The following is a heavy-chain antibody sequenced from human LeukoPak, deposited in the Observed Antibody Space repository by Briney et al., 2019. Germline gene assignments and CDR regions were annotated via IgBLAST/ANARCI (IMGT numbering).Heavy chain of an antibody. CDR1: GFTFSSYA. CDR3: AKAAPNSSGWYLGAFDY. D-gene: IGHD6-19*01. Sequence: GSLRLSCAASGFTFSSYAMSWVRQAPGKGLEWVSAISGSGGSTYYADSVKGRFTISRDNSKNTLYLQMNSLRAEDTAVYYCAKAAPNSSGWYLGAFDYWGQGTLVAVSS. CDR2: ISGSGGST. V-gene: IGHV3-23*01. J-gene: IGHJ4*02.